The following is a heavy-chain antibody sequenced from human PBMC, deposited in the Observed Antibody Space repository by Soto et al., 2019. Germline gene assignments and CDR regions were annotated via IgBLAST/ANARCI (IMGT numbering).Heavy chain of an antibody. Sequence: SVKVSCKASGYTFTYRYLHWVRQAPGQALEWMGWITPFNGNTNYAQKFQDRVTITRDRSMSTAYMELSSLRSEDTAMYYCARPLGYSSSSVARWVAFDIWGQGTMVTVSS. D-gene: IGHD6-6*01. CDR1: GYTFTYRY. CDR2: ITPFNGNT. V-gene: IGHV1-45*02. CDR3: ARPLGYSSSSVARWVAFDI. J-gene: IGHJ3*02.